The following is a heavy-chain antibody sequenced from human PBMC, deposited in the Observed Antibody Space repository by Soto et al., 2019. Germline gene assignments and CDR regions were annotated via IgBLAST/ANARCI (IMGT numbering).Heavy chain of an antibody. CDR3: ARGDTARNYYYYGMDV. CDR1: GYTFTSYA. V-gene: IGHV1-3*01. J-gene: IGHJ6*02. CDR2: INAGNGNT. D-gene: IGHD5-18*01. Sequence: SVKVSCKASGYTFTSYAMHWVRQAPGQRLEWMGWINAGNGNTKYSQKFQGRVTITRDTSASTAYMELSSLRSEDTAVYYCARGDTARNYYYYGMDVWGQGTTVTVSS.